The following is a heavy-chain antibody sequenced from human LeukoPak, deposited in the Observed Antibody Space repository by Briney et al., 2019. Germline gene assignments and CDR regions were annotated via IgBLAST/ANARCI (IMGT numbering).Heavy chain of an antibody. CDR2: IKQDGSEK. V-gene: IGHV3-7*03. J-gene: IGHJ4*02. CDR1: GFTLSSYW. CDR3: ARRYFDY. Sequence: GGSLRLSCAASGFTLSSYWMSWVRQAPGKGLEWVAIIKQDGSEKYYVDSVKGRFTISRDNAKNSLYLQMNSLRVEDTAVYYCARRYFDYWGQGTLVTVSS.